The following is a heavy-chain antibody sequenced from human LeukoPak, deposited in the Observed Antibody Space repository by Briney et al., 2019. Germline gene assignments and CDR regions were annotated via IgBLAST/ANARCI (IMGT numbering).Heavy chain of an antibody. J-gene: IGHJ4*02. Sequence: AASVKVSCKASGGTFSSYAISWVRQAPGQGLEWMGGIIPIFGTANYAQKFQGRVTITADESTSTAYMELSSLRSEDTAVYYCARASDYDFWSGYFDYWGQGTLVTVSS. CDR2: IIPIFGTA. D-gene: IGHD3-3*01. CDR1: GGTFSSYA. V-gene: IGHV1-69*13. CDR3: ARASDYDFWSGYFDY.